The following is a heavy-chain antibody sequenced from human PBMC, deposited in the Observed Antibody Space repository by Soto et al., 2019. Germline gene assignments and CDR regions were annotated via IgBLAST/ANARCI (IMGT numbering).Heavy chain of an antibody. J-gene: IGHJ3*02. CDR1: GGSFSGYY. CDR2: INHSGST. V-gene: IGHV4-34*01. D-gene: IGHD1-26*01. Sequence: SETLSLTCAVYGGSFSGYYWSWIRQPPGKGLEWIGEINHSGSTNYNPSLKSRVTISVDTSKNQFSLKLSSVTAADTAVYYCARPDVKWSHAFDIWGQGTMVTVSS. CDR3: ARPDVKWSHAFDI.